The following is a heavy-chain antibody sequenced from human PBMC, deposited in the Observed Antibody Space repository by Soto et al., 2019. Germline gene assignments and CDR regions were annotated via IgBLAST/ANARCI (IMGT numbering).Heavy chain of an antibody. CDR2: IIPIFGPA. CDR1: GGTFSSYA. Sequence: QVQLVQSGAEVKKPGSSVKVSCKASGGTFSSYAISWVRQAPGQGVEWMGGIIPIFGPANYAQKFQGRVTITADESTSTAHMELSSLRSEDTAVYYCARGEELGEYDYWGQGTLVTVSS. V-gene: IGHV1-69*01. D-gene: IGHD3-16*01. J-gene: IGHJ4*02. CDR3: ARGEELGEYDY.